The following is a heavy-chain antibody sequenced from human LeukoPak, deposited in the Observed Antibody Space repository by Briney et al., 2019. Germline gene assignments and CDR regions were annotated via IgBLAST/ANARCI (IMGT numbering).Heavy chain of an antibody. V-gene: IGHV3-30*02. J-gene: IGHJ4*02. D-gene: IGHD5-24*01. CDR3: AKWLRVATTYFDY. Sequence: PGGSLRLSCAASGFTFSSYGMHWVRQAPGKGLEWVAFIRHDGSNKYYADSVKGRFTISRDNSKNTLYLQMNSLGAEDTAVYYCAKWLRVATTYFDYWGQGTLVTVSS. CDR1: GFTFSSYG. CDR2: IRHDGSNK.